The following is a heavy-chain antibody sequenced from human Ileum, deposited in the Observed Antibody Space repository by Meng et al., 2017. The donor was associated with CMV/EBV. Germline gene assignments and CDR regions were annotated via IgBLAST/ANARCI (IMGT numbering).Heavy chain of an antibody. D-gene: IGHD2-15*01. Sequence: GESLKISCVASGFTFNKYWMHWVRQPPGGGLVWLSRIDNEGSGAIYADSVRGRFTVSRDNARNTVYLQMNNLRDEDTAVYYCARDTPHNAFEPWGHGPLVTVSS. J-gene: IGHJ5*02. CDR2: IDNEGSGA. V-gene: IGHV3-74*01. CDR3: ARDTPHNAFEP. CDR1: GFTFNKYW.